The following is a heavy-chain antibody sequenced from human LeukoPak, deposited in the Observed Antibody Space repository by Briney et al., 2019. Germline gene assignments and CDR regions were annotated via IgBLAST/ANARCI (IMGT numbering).Heavy chain of an antibody. Sequence: GGSLRLSCAASGFTVSSNYMSWVRQAPGKGLEWVSVIYSGGSTYYADSVKGRFTISRDNSKNTLYLQTNSLRAEDTAVYYCARDISSSSSGGYYYYMDVWGKGTTVTVSS. V-gene: IGHV3-53*01. J-gene: IGHJ6*03. CDR1: GFTVSSNY. CDR2: IYSGGST. D-gene: IGHD6-6*01. CDR3: ARDISSSSSGGYYYYMDV.